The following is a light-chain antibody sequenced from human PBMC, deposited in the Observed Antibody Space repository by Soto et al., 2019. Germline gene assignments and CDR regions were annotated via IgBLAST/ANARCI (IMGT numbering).Light chain of an antibody. CDR2: GAS. J-gene: IGKJ1*01. V-gene: IGKV3D-15*01. Sequence: EIILTQSPVTLSLSPGERATLSCRASQNVNTNLAWYQQKPGQAPRLLISGASIRATGIPARFSGSGSGTEFTLTIASPQSEDFAVYYCQQYNTWPPWTFGQGTKVDIK. CDR3: QQYNTWPPWT. CDR1: QNVNTN.